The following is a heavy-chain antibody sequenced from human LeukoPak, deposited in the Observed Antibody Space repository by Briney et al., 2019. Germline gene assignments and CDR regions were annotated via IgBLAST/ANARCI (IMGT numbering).Heavy chain of an antibody. J-gene: IGHJ6*03. CDR2: ISGSGGST. V-gene: IGHV3-23*01. CDR3: AKDAFLEWLLSQFNYYYYMDV. CDR1: GFTFSSYA. Sequence: PGGPLRLSGVASGFTFSSYAMSWVRQAPGKGLEWVSAISGSGGSTYYADSVEGRFTISRDNSKNTLYLQMNSLRAEDTAVYYCAKDAFLEWLLSQFNYYYYMDVWGKGTTVTVSS. D-gene: IGHD3-3*01.